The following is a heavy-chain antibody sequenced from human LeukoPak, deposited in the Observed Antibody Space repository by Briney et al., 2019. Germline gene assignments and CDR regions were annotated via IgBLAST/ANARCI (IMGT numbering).Heavy chain of an antibody. Sequence: GGSLRLSCAASGFTFSNYWMHWVRQAPGKGLVWVSRINTDGSSTNYADSVKGRFTISRDNAKNTLYLQMNSLRGEDTAVYYCASTTMAIPGDYWGQETLVTVSS. CDR2: INTDGSST. J-gene: IGHJ4*02. CDR1: GFTFSNYW. V-gene: IGHV3-74*01. CDR3: ASTTMAIPGDY. D-gene: IGHD5-18*01.